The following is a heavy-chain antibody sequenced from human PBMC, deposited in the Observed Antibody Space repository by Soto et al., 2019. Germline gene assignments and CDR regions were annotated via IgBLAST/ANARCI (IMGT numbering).Heavy chain of an antibody. D-gene: IGHD2-15*01. CDR2: IYYSGST. J-gene: IGHJ2*01. CDR3: FSFQAEDGVRGKFPFSAFLLNRSSDL. Sequence: SCILKKPRKGLEWIGYIYYSGSTNYNPSLKSRVTISVDTSKNQFSLKLSSVTAADTAVYYCFSFQAEDGVRGKFPFSAFLLNRSSDL. V-gene: IGHV4-59*08.